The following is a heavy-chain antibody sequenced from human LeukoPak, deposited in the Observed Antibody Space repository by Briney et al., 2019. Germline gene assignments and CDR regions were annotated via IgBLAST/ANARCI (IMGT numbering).Heavy chain of an antibody. CDR3: ARQSSGWYYFDY. Sequence: ASVKVSCKASGYTFTGYYMHWVRQAPGQGLEWMGWINPNSGGTNYAQKFQGRVTMTRDTSISTAYMELSRLRSDDTAVYYCARQSSGWYYFDYWGQGTLVTVSP. V-gene: IGHV1-2*02. CDR1: GYTFTGYY. J-gene: IGHJ4*02. D-gene: IGHD6-19*01. CDR2: INPNSGGT.